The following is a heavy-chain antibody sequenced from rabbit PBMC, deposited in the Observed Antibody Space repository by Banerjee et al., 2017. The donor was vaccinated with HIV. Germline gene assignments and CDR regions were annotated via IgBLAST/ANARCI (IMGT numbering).Heavy chain of an antibody. Sequence: QSLEESGGDLVKPGASLTLTCTASGFSFSISYRIFWVRQAPGKGLEWIARIYASGGNTDYASWAKGRFTISKTSSTTVTLQMTSLTAADTATYFCARWSSDDSLALWGQGTLVTVS. CDR3: ARWSSDDSLAL. D-gene: IGHD8-1*01. CDR1: GFSFSISYR. CDR2: IYASGGNT. V-gene: IGHV1S40*01. J-gene: IGHJ4*01.